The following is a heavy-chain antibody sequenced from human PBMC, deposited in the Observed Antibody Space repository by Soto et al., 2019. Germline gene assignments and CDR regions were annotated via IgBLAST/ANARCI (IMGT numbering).Heavy chain of an antibody. CDR1: GFTFSAYA. J-gene: IGHJ5*01. V-gene: IGHV3-23*01. CDR3: AKDPPVVAAAWGRWFDS. Sequence: EVQLLESGGGLVQPGGSLRLSRAASGFTFSAYAMSWVRQAPGKGLEWVSSITGSGGGTYYADSVKGRFTISRDNSKNTLYLQMNSLRPDDTAVYYCAKDPPVVAAAWGRWFDSWGQGTLVPVSS. D-gene: IGHD2-15*01. CDR2: ITGSGGGT.